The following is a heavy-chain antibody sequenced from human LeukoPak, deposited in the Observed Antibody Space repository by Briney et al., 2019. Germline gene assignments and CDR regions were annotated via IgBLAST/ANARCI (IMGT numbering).Heavy chain of an antibody. CDR1: GFTFSSYW. D-gene: IGHD3-22*01. CDR2: INSDGSST. Sequence: GGSLRLSCAASGFTFSSYWMHWVRQAPGKGLVWVSRINSDGSSTSYADSVKGRFTISRDNAKNTLYLQMNSLRAEDTAVYYCARGPRAYSSGYYYLFDYWGQGTLVTVSS. CDR3: ARGPRAYSSGYYYLFDY. J-gene: IGHJ4*02. V-gene: IGHV3-74*01.